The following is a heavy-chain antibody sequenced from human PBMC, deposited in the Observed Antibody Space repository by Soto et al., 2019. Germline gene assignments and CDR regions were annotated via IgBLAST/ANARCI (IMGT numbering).Heavy chain of an antibody. Sequence: ASVKVSCKASGGTFSSYAISWVREAPGQGLEWMGGIIPIFGTANYAQKFQGRVTITADESTSTAYMELSSLRSEDTAVYYCARVDGYNGENVDYWGQGTLVTVSS. D-gene: IGHD5-12*01. CDR3: ARVDGYNGENVDY. CDR2: IIPIFGTA. J-gene: IGHJ4*02. V-gene: IGHV1-69*13. CDR1: GGTFSSYA.